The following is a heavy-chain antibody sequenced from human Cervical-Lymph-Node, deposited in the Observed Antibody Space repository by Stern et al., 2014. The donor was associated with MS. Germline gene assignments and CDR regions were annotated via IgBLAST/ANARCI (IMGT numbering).Heavy chain of an antibody. D-gene: IGHD1-1*01. V-gene: IGHV3-11*01. CDR1: GFTFSDYY. CDR2: ITSIGSTK. Sequence: MQLVESGGGLVKPGGSLRLSCAASGFTFSDYYMSWIRQAPGKGLEWISYITSIGSTKYYADSVKGRFTISRDNAQNSLHLQMNSLRVEDTAVYYCARGQTWNDGGLDYWGQGTLVAVSS. CDR3: ARGQTWNDGGLDY. J-gene: IGHJ4*02.